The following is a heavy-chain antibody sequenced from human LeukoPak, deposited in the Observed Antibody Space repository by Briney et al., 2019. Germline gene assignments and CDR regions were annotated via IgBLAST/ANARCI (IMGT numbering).Heavy chain of an antibody. CDR3: ARNVLDGNTWGAFGV. J-gene: IGHJ3*01. CDR2: INHSGTT. CDR1: GGSFRGFY. D-gene: IGHD5-24*01. V-gene: IGHV4-34*01. Sequence: SETLSLTCAVSGGSFRGFYCSWIRQLPGKGLEYIGEINHSGTTNYNPFLKSRVTISVDSSKDQFSLELTSVTAADTAIYYCARNVLDGNTWGAFGVWGQGTLVAVSS.